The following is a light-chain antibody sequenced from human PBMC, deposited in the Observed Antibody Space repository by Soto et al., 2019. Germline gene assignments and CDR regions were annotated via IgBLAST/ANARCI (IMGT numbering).Light chain of an antibody. CDR1: QSVLYNSNNKNY. CDR2: WAS. V-gene: IGKV4-1*01. Sequence: DIVMTQSPDSLAVSLGERATINCKSSQSVLYNSNNKNYLAWYQQKPGQPPKLLLYWASTRESGVPDRFSGGGSGTDFTLTISSLQAEDVAVYSCQQYYSTPPTFGGGTKVEIK. J-gene: IGKJ4*01. CDR3: QQYYSTPPT.